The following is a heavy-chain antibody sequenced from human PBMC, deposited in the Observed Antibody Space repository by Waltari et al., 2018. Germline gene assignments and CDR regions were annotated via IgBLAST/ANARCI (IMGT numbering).Heavy chain of an antibody. V-gene: IGHV1-3*01. J-gene: IGHJ4*02. CDR1: GYTFTSYA. D-gene: IGHD3-22*01. Sequence: QVQLVQSGAEVKKPGASVKVSCKASGYTFTSYAMHWVRQAPGQRLAWMGWINAGNGNTKYSQKFQGRVTITRDTSASTAYMELSSLRSEDTAVYYCARVVAYYYDSSGYYGYWGQGTLVTVSS. CDR2: INAGNGNT. CDR3: ARVVAYYYDSSGYYGY.